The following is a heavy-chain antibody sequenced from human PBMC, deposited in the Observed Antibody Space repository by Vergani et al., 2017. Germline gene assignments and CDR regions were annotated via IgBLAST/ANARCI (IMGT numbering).Heavy chain of an antibody. Sequence: QVLLVQSGAAVKKPGASVRDSCKPSGYTFTNYYIHWVRQAPGQGLEWMGIINPSGGSTTYAQQFQGRLPMTRDTSTSTVYMDLSNLRTEDTAVYYCARPHGDILPPDPRRLYYWGQGTLVTVSS. CDR2: INPSGGST. CDR3: ARPHGDILPPDPRRLYY. J-gene: IGHJ4*02. V-gene: IGHV1-46*03. CDR1: GYTFTNYY. D-gene: IGHD2-2*01.